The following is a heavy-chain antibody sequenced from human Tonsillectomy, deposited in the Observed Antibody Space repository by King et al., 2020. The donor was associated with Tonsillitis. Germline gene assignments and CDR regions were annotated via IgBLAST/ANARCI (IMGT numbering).Heavy chain of an antibody. V-gene: IGHV1-69*01. D-gene: IGHD1-26*01. CDR3: ASSIVGPKGPFDY. CDR1: GGTFSSYA. J-gene: IGHJ4*02. Sequence: VQLVESGAEVKKPGSSVKFSCKASGGTFSSYAISWVRQAPGQGLEWMGGIIPIFGTANYAQKFQGRVTINADESTSTAYMELSSLRSEDTAVYYCASSIVGPKGPFDYWGQGTLVTVSS. CDR2: IIPIFGTA.